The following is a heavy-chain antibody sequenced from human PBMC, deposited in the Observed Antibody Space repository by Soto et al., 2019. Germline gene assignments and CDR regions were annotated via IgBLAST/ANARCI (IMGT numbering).Heavy chain of an antibody. CDR1: GYAFTTSA. D-gene: IGHD1-26*01. J-gene: IGHJ5*02. CDR2: INPATGDT. Sequence: QVHLVQSGAEVQKPGASVRISCQASGYAFTTSAIHWVRQAPGQSLEWMGWINPATGDTEYSQNVRGRVTFALDTSATTAYMDLRSLASHDTAVYYCARASGRSKLLPFYFDPWGQGTQVTVSS. CDR3: ARASGRSKLLPFYFDP. V-gene: IGHV1-3*01.